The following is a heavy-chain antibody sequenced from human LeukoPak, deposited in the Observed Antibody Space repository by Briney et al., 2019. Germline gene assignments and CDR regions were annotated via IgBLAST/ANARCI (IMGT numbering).Heavy chain of an antibody. J-gene: IGHJ4*02. CDR1: GGSISSGGYY. D-gene: IGHD2-2*01. CDR3: ARGLRWDGIRTSGYGALGY. CDR2: IYYSGST. V-gene: IGHV4-31*03. Sequence: SQTLSLTCTVSGGSISSGGYYWSWIRQHPGKGLEWIGYIYYSGSTYYNPSLKSRVTILVDTSKNQFSPKLSSVTAADTAVYYCARGLRWDGIRTSGYGALGYWGQETLVTVSS.